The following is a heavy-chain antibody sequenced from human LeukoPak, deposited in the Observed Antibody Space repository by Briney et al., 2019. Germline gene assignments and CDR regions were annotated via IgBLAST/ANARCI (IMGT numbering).Heavy chain of an antibody. CDR3: AKGYGVVGSPNDAFDI. D-gene: IGHD3-10*01. V-gene: IGHV3-23*01. CDR1: GFTFSSYA. Sequence: PGGSLRLSCAASGFTFSSYAMSWVRQAPGKGLEWVSAISGSGGSTYYADSVKGRFTISRDNSKNTLYLQMNSLRAEDTAVYYCAKGYGVVGSPNDAFDIWGQGTMVTVSS. CDR2: ISGSGGST. J-gene: IGHJ3*02.